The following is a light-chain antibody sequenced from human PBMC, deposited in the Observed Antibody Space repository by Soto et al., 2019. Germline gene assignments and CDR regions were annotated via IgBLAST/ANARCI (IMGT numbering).Light chain of an antibody. CDR3: SSFTSRNRV. CDR1: SSDVGGYNY. Sequence: QSALTQPASVSGSPGQSITISCTGTSSDVGGYNYVSWYQQHPGKAPKLMIYDVSNRPSGVSNRFSGSKSGNTASLTISGAQAEDGADYYWSSFTSRNRVFGGGTKLT. J-gene: IGLJ2*01. V-gene: IGLV2-14*01. CDR2: DVS.